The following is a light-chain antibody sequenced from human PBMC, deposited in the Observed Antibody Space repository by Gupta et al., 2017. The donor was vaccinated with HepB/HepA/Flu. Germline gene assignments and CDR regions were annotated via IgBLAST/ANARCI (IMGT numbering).Light chain of an antibody. CDR3: SESDASLSGPVV. CDR2: SKK. J-gene: IGLJ3*02. V-gene: IGLV1-47*02. Sequence: QSVLTQPPSASGTPGQRVTISSSGSSSNIGSNYVYWYQQLPATAPTLLIVSKKQRPSGVPDRFSCATSCASASLVTSGLRSEDEADDYCSESDASLSGPVVFGGGTKLTVL. CDR1: SSNIGSNY.